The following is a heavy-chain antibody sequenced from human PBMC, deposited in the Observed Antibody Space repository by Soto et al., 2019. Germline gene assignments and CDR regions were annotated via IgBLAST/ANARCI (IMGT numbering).Heavy chain of an antibody. CDR2: VYFSGTT. D-gene: IGHD3-22*01. J-gene: IGHJ2*01. CDR3: ARLGFGSSGYYRPNYWSFDL. CDR1: GASISTSSFY. V-gene: IGHV4-39*01. Sequence: QLQLQESGPGLVKPSETLSLTCSVFGASISTSSFYWGWIRRAPGKGLEWIGSVYFSGTTYQNPFLKSRIPMSVDTSYNQFSLRRSSVTASDTAVYYCARLGFGSSGYYRPNYWSFDLWGRGTLVTVSS.